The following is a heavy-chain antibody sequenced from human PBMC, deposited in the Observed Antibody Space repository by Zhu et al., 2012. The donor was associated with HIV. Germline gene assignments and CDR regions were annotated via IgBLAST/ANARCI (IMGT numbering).Heavy chain of an antibody. CDR3: ARAGIKWDSGYAFDI. D-gene: IGHD1-14*01. V-gene: IGHV4-59*01. Sequence: QVQLQESGPGLVKPSETLSLTCTVSGGSISNYYWSWIWQPPGKGLEWIGYIYYTGSTNYNPSLKSRVTISLDTSKSQFSLRLSSVTAADTAVYYCARAGIKWDSGYAFDIWGQGTMVTVSS. CDR1: GGSISNYY. J-gene: IGHJ3*02. CDR2: IYYTGST.